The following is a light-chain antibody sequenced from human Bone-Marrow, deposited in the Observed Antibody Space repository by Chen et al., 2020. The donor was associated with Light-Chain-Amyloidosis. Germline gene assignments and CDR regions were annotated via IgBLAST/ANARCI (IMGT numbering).Light chain of an antibody. CDR3: SSYTSSDTYV. CDR2: DVS. V-gene: IGLV2-14*03. J-gene: IGLJ1*01. Sequence: QSALTQPASGSGSPGQSITLSCPGTSSDVGGYNFVSWYQHNPGKAPKLMIYDVSNRPSGVSNRFSGSKSGNTASLTISGLQAEDEADYYCSSYTSSDTYVFGLGTRVSVL. CDR1: SSDVGGYNF.